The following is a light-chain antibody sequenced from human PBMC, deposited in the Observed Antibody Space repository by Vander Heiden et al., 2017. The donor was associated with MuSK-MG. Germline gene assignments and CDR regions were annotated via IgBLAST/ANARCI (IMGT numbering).Light chain of an antibody. Sequence: EIVLTQSPATLSLSPGERATLSCRASQSVRSYLAWYQQKPGQSPRLLIYDASNRASGIPARFSGSGYGTDFTLTISSREPEDFAVYYCQQRRDWPPWTFGQGTRV. J-gene: IGKJ1*01. CDR1: QSVRSY. V-gene: IGKV3-11*01. CDR3: QQRRDWPPWT. CDR2: DAS.